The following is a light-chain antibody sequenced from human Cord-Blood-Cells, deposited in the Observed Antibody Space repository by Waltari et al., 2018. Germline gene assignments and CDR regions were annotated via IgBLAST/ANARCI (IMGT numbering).Light chain of an antibody. CDR1: HSLVYIGGNTY. J-gene: IGKJ2*01. CDR2: KVS. Sequence: AVMTHSPLPLPFTLGQRASLSCMSSHSLVYIGGNTYLMWYQQRPGQSPRRLIYKVSSRDSGVPDRFSGSGSGTDFTLKISRVEAEDVGVYYCVRGTHWPPYTFGQGTKLEIK. CDR3: VRGTHWPPYT. V-gene: IGKV2-30*01.